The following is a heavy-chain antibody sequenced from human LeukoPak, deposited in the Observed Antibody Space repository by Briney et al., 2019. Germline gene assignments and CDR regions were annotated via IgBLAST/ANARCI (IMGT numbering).Heavy chain of an antibody. CDR2: IYSGGST. V-gene: IGHV3-53*01. J-gene: IGHJ4*02. D-gene: IGHD5-24*01. Sequence: PGGSLRLSCAASGFTVSSNYMNWVRQAPGKGLEWVSVIYSGGSTYYADSVKGRFTISRDNSKNTLYLQMNSLRAEDTAVYYCARVSGGGNRRDGYNYHYWGQGTLVTVSS. CDR3: ARVSGGGNRRDGYNYHY. CDR1: GFTVSSNY.